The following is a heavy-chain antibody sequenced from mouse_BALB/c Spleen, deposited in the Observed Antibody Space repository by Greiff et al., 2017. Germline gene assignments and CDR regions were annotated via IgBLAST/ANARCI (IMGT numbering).Heavy chain of an antibody. CDR2: ILPGSGST. V-gene: IGHV1-9*01. CDR1: GYTFSSYW. D-gene: IGHD2-2*01. J-gene: IGHJ3*01. CDR3: AREGGYARAWFAY. Sequence: QVQLQQSGAELMKPGASVKISCKATGYTFSSYWIEWVKQRPGHGLEWIGEILPGSGSTNYNEKFKGKATFTADTSSNTAYMQLSSLTSEDSAVYYCAREGGYARAWFAYWGQGTLVTVSA.